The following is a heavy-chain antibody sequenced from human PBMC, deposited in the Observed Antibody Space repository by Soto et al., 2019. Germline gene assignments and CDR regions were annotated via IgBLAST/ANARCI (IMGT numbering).Heavy chain of an antibody. V-gene: IGHV4-59*08. CDR3: ARKLRWLARGYYYMDV. D-gene: IGHD6-19*01. CDR2: IYYSGST. Sequence: SDTLSLTCTVSGGSLSSYYWSWIRQPPGKGLEWIGYIYYSGSTNYNSSLKSRVTISVDTSKNQFSLKLSSVTAADTAVYYCARKLRWLARGYYYMDVWGKGTTVNVSS. CDR1: GGSLSSYY. J-gene: IGHJ6*03.